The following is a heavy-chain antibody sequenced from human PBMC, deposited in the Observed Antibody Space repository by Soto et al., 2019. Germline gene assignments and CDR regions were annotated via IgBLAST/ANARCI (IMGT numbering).Heavy chain of an antibody. Sequence: SETLSLTCTVSGGSISSYYWSWIRQPPGKGLEWIGYIYYSGGTNYNPSLKSRVTISVATSKNQFSLKLSSVTAADTAVYYCARRYGDYFDFCGQGTLVTVSS. CDR1: GGSISSYY. D-gene: IGHD4-17*01. J-gene: IGHJ4*02. CDR2: IYYSGGT. V-gene: IGHV4-59*08. CDR3: ARRYGDYFDF.